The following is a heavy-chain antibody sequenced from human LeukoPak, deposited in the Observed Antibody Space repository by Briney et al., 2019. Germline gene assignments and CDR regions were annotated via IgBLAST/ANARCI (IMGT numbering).Heavy chain of an antibody. V-gene: IGHV3-23*01. Sequence: GGSLRLSCAASGFTFRSYAMSWVRQAPGKGLEWVATISNSGGNTYYADSVKGRFTISRDNSKNTLYLQMHSLRAEDTALYYCAKDPVMTGGAWDVWGQGTMVTVSS. CDR2: ISNSGGNT. CDR1: GFTFRSYA. J-gene: IGHJ3*01. D-gene: IGHD3-16*01. CDR3: AKDPVMTGGAWDV.